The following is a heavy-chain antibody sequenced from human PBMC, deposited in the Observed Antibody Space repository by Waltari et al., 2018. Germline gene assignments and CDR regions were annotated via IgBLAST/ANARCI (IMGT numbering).Heavy chain of an antibody. CDR2: INHSGIT. Sequence: QVQLQQWGAGLLKPSETLSLTCAVYGGSFSGYYWSWIRQPPGKGLEWIGEINHSGITNYNPSLKRRVTISVDTSKNQFSLKLSSVTAADTAVYYCARTAEDYGDYAPNDWGQGTLVTVSS. CDR3: ARTAEDYGDYAPND. J-gene: IGHJ4*02. D-gene: IGHD4-17*01. CDR1: GGSFSGYY. V-gene: IGHV4-34*01.